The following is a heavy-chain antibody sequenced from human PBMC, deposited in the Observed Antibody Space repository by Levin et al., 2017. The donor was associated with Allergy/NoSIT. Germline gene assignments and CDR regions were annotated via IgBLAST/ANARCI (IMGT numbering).Heavy chain of an antibody. CDR2: ISWNSGSI. J-gene: IGHJ3*02. CDR3: AKGRHLTMMTAFDI. V-gene: IGHV3-9*01. Sequence: LSLTCAASGFTFDDYAMHWVRQAPGKGLEWVSGISWNSGSIGYADSVKGRFTISRDNAKNSLYLQMNSLRAEDTALYYCAKGRHLTMMTAFDIWGQGTMVTVSS. D-gene: IGHD3-22*01. CDR1: GFTFDDYA.